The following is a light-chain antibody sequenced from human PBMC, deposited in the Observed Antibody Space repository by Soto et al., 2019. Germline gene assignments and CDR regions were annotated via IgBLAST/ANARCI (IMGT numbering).Light chain of an antibody. Sequence: QSALTQPASVSGSLGQSITISCTGTSSDIGAYNYVSWYQQHPGKAPKVMIFEVSMRPSGVSNRFSGSKSGNMASLTISGLQAEDEGDYYCSSFTTTSTVLLGGGTKLNVL. V-gene: IGLV2-14*01. CDR1: SSDIGAYNY. J-gene: IGLJ2*01. CDR2: EVS. CDR3: SSFTTTSTVL.